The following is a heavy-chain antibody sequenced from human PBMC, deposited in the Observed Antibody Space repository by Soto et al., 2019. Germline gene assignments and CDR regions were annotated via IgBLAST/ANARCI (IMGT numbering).Heavy chain of an antibody. CDR2: IKQDGSEK. J-gene: IGHJ6*03. CDR3: ARDQVVVVAAKGYYYMDV. V-gene: IGHV3-7*01. Sequence: GGSLRLSCAASGFTFSSYWMSWVRQAPGKGLEWVANIKQDGSEKYYVDSVKGRFTISRDNAKNSLYLQMNSLRAEDTAVYYYARDQVVVVAAKGYYYMDVWGKGTTVTVSS. D-gene: IGHD2-15*01. CDR1: GFTFSSYW.